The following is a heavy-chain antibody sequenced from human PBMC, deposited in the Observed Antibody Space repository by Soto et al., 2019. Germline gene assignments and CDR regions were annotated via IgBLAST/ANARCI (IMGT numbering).Heavy chain of an antibody. D-gene: IGHD3-22*01. J-gene: IGHJ4*02. CDR1: GFTFSSYG. CDR3: AKDGKPQYYYDSRGYFFDS. CDR2: ISYAGSHK. Sequence: QVPLVESGGGVVQPGRSLRLSCAASGFTFSSYGMHWVRQAPGKGLEWVAVISYAGSHKYYADSVKGRFTISRDNSKNTLYLQMNSLRVEDTAMYSCAKDGKPQYYYDSRGYFFDSWGQGTLVTVSS. V-gene: IGHV3-30*18.